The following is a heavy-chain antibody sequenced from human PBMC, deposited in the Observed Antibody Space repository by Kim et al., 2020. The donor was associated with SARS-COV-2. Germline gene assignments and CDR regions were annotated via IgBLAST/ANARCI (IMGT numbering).Heavy chain of an antibody. D-gene: IGHD3-10*01. CDR1: GFTFSSYA. CDR2: IWYDGSNK. J-gene: IGHJ6*02. Sequence: GGSLRLSCAASGFTFSSYAMHWVRQAPGKGLEWVAVIWYDGSNKYYADSVKGRFTISRDNSKNTLYLQMNSLRAEDTAVYYRAKELFRGVIYSGMDVWGQGTTVTVSS. CDR3: AKELFRGVIYSGMDV. V-gene: IGHV3-33*06.